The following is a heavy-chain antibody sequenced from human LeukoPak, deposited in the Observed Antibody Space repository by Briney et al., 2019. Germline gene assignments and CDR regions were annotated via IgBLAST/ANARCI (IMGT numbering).Heavy chain of an antibody. V-gene: IGHV1-2*02. CDR1: GYTFTGYY. Sequence: ASVKVSCKASGYTFTGYYMHWVRQAPGQGLEWMGWINPNSGGTNYAQKFQGRVTMTRDTSISTAYMELSRLRSDDTAVYYCAREGVATIIEYWFDPWGRGTLVTVSS. CDR2: INPNSGGT. J-gene: IGHJ5*02. CDR3: AREGVATIIEYWFDP. D-gene: IGHD5-12*01.